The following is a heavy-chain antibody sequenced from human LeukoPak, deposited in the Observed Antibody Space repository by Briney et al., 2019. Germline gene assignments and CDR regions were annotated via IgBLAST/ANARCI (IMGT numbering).Heavy chain of an antibody. J-gene: IGHJ4*02. Sequence: SVKVSCKASGGTFSSYGISWVRQAPGQGLEWMGGIIPIFGTANYAQKFQGRVTITADTSTSTAYMELRSLRSDDTAVYYCARGGSSWSQVAYWGQGTLVTVSS. CDR3: ARGGSSWSQVAY. CDR1: GGTFSSYG. CDR2: IIPIFGTA. V-gene: IGHV1-69*06. D-gene: IGHD6-13*01.